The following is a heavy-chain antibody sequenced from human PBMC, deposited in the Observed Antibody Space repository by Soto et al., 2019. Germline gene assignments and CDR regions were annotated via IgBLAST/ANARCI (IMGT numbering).Heavy chain of an antibody. CDR3: ARDPPYSNYGGSYYYHYGMDV. V-gene: IGHV1-2*02. J-gene: IGHJ6*02. Sequence: GASVKVSCKASGYTFTNYYIHWVRQAPGQGLEWMGWINPNSGATNYAQKFQGRVTMTRDTSTSTVYMELSSLRSEDTAVYYCARDPPYSNYGGSYYYHYGMDVWGQGTTVTVSS. CDR2: INPNSGAT. D-gene: IGHD4-4*01. CDR1: GYTFTNYY.